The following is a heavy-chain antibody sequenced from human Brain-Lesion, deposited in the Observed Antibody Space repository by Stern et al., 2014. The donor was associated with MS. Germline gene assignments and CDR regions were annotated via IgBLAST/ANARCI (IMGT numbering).Heavy chain of an antibody. D-gene: IGHD5-12*01. CDR1: GGSISSGSFY. J-gene: IGHJ4*02. V-gene: IGHV4-61*02. Sequence: QVQLVQSGPGLVKPSQTLSLTCIVSGGSISSGSFYWNWIRQPAGRGLEWIGRIYSSGGTNYNPYLKSRVTISGDPSKNQFSLKLISMTAADTAIYYCARETGGYTYGDTDFFDYWGQGALVTVSS. CDR3: ARETGGYTYGDTDFFDY. CDR2: IYSSGGT.